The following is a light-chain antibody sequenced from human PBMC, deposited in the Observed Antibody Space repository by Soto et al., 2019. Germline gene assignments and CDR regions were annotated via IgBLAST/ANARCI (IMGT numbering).Light chain of an antibody. CDR2: SNN. J-gene: IGLJ2*01. Sequence: QAVVTQPPSASGTPGQRVAISCSGSSSNIGRNTINWYQQLPGTAPKLLIFSNNQRPSGVPDRFSGSKSGTSASLAISGLQSEDEADYYCVAWDDSLNGVIFGGGTMLTVL. CDR3: VAWDDSLNGVI. V-gene: IGLV1-44*01. CDR1: SSNIGRNT.